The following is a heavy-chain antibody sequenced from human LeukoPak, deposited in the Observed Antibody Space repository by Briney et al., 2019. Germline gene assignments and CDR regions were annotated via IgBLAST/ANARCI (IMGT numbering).Heavy chain of an antibody. D-gene: IGHD3-22*01. V-gene: IGHV1-2*02. CDR3: ARNPAYYDAPDY. J-gene: IGHJ4*02. Sequence: ASVKVSCKASGYTFTGYCMHWVRQAPGQGLEWMGWINPNSGGTNYAQKFQGRVTMTRDTSISTAYVELSRLRSDDTAVYYCARNPAYYDAPDYWGQGTLVTVSS. CDR1: GYTFTGYC. CDR2: INPNSGGT.